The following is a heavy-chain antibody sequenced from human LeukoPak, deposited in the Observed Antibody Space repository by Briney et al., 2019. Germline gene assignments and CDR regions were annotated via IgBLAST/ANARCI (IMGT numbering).Heavy chain of an antibody. J-gene: IGHJ4*02. CDR2: ISYDGSNK. Sequence: PGRSLRLSCAASGFPFSSYAMHWVRQAPGKGLEWVAVISYDGSNKYYADSVKGRFTISRDNSKNTLYLQMNSLRAEDTAVYYCARESSSGQLFDYWGQGTLVTVSS. CDR3: ARESSSGQLFDY. CDR1: GFPFSSYA. V-gene: IGHV3-30-3*01. D-gene: IGHD6-19*01.